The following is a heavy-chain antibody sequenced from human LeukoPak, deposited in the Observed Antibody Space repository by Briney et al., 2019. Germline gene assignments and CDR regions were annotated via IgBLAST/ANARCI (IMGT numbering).Heavy chain of an antibody. CDR2: IHYSGST. Sequence: PSETLSLTCTVSGGSISSSSYYWGWIRHPPGKGLELIGTIHYSGSTYYNPPLESRVTMSVDTSKNQFSLKLTSVTAADTAVYYCARLLGSTWYFDDWGQGTLVTVSS. CDR1: GGSISSSSYY. D-gene: IGHD6-13*01. CDR3: ARLLGSTWYFDD. V-gene: IGHV4-39*01. J-gene: IGHJ4*02.